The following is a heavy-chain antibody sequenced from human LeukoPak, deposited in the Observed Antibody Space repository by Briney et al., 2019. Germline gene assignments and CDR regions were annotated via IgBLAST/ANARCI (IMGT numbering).Heavy chain of an antibody. J-gene: IGHJ4*02. CDR1: GGSFSGYY. Sequence: SETLSLTCAVYGGSFSGYYWSWIRQPPGKGLEWIGEINHSGSTNYNPSLKSRVTISEDTSKNQFSLKLSSVTAADTAVYYCARHSIGITMVRGGHDYWGQGTLVTVSS. CDR2: INHSGST. D-gene: IGHD3-10*01. CDR3: ARHSIGITMVRGGHDY. V-gene: IGHV4-34*01.